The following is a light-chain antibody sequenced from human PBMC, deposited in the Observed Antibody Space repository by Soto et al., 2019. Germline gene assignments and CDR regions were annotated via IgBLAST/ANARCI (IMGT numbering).Light chain of an antibody. CDR1: QSISSY. CDR2: AAS. Sequence: DIQMTQSPSSLSASVGDRVTITCRASQSISSYLNWYQQKPGKAPKLLIYAASSLHSGVPLRFSGSGSGTEFTLTISSLQPEDFATYFCQQANSFPITFGQGTRLEIK. J-gene: IGKJ5*01. CDR3: QQANSFPIT. V-gene: IGKV1-39*01.